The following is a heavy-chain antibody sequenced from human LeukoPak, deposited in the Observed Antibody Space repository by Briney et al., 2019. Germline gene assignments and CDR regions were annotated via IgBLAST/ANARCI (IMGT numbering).Heavy chain of an antibody. CDR1: VYISTSYY. J-gene: IGHJ4*02. D-gene: IGHD7-27*01. Sequence: ASVKVSCKASVYISTSYYMHWVRQAPGQGLEWMGIINPSSGSTSYAQKFQDRVKMTRDTSRSTVYMELSSLRSEDTAVYYCARRAGDHYYFDYWGQGTLVTVSS. V-gene: IGHV1-46*01. CDR2: INPSSGST. CDR3: ARRAGDHYYFDY.